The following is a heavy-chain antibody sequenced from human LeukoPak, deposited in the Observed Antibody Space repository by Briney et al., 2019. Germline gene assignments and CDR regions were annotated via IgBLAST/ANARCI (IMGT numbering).Heavy chain of an antibody. J-gene: IGHJ4*02. D-gene: IGHD6-13*01. Sequence: PGGSLRLSCAASGFTFSSYAMSWVRQAPGKGLEWVSAITDSGGNSYYADSVKGRFTISRDNSKNTLFLQMNSLRGEDTAIYYCAKRVPYGSSWPSFDYWGQGTLVTVSS. CDR3: AKRVPYGSSWPSFDY. CDR1: GFTFSSYA. CDR2: ITDSGGNS. V-gene: IGHV3-23*01.